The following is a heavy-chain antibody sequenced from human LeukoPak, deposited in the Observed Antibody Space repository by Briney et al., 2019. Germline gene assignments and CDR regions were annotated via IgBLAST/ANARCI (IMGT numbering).Heavy chain of an antibody. CDR2: IYSGGST. CDR3: ARDRQTYSGSYRSFDY. J-gene: IGHJ4*02. CDR1: GFTVSSNY. Sequence: GSLRLSCAASGFTVSSNYMSWVRQAPGKGLEWVSVIYSGGSTYYADSVKGRFTISRDNAKNTLYLQMNSLRAEDTAVYYCARDRQTYSGSYRSFDYWGQGTLVTVSS. D-gene: IGHD1-26*01. V-gene: IGHV3-53*01.